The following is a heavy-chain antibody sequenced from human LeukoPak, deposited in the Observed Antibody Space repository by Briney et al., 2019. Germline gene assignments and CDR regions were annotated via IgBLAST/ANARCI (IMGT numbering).Heavy chain of an antibody. D-gene: IGHD3-3*01. CDR2: INPNSGGT. CDR3: ARFWSGYYNDAFDI. V-gene: IGHV1-2*02. Sequence: ASVKVSCKASGYTFTGYYMHWVRQAPGQGLEWMGWINPNSGGTNYAQKFQGRVTMTRDASISTAYMELSRLRSDDTAVYYCARFWSGYYNDAFDIWGQGTMVTVSS. J-gene: IGHJ3*02. CDR1: GYTFTGYY.